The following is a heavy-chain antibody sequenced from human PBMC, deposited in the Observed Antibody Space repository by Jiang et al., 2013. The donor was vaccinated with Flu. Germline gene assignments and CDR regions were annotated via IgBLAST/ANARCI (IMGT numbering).Heavy chain of an antibody. D-gene: IGHD1-14*01. CDR1: GGSISSGEYY. J-gene: IGHJ4*02. Sequence: GSGLVKPSQTLSLTCTVSGGSISSGEYYWTWIRQPPGKGLEWIGNIYHSGSTYYNPSLMSRLTISLDTSKQHFSLKLGSMTAADTAVYYCARQLSGNPRFDYWGQGTLVTVSS. CDR3: ARQLSGNPRFDY. V-gene: IGHV4-30-4*01. CDR2: IYHSGST.